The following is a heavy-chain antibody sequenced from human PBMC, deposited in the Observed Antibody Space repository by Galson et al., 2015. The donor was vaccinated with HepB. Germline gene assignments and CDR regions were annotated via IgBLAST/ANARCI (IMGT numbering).Heavy chain of an antibody. CDR1: GFTFSSYS. CDR3: AKAMASYFDWFLMTW. CDR2: ISSSGSYI. J-gene: IGHJ4*02. Sequence: SLRLSCAASGFTFSSYSMNWVRQAPGKGLEWVSSISSSGSYIYYADSVKGRFTISRDNAKNSLYLQMNSLRAEDTAVYYCAKAMASYFDWFLMTWWGQGTLVTVSS. D-gene: IGHD3-9*01. V-gene: IGHV3-21*01.